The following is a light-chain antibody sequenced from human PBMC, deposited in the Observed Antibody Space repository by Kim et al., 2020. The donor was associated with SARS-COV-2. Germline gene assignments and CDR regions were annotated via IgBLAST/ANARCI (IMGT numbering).Light chain of an antibody. CDR3: CSYAGTYTLV. CDR1: SSDVGGYNY. CDR2: DVS. J-gene: IGLJ2*01. Sequence: QSALTQPRSVSGSPGQSVTISCTGTSSDVGGYNYVSWYQYHPGKAPKLMIYDVSKRPSGVPDRFSGSKSGNTASLTISGLQAEDEADYYCCSYAGTYTLVFGGGTQLTVL. V-gene: IGLV2-11*01.